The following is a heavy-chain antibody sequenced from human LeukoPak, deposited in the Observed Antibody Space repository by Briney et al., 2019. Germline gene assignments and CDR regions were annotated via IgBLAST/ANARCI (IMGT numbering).Heavy chain of an antibody. CDR2: IYYSGST. Sequence: SETLSLTCTVSGGSISTYYWSWIRQPPGKGLEWIGYIYYSGSTNYNPSLKSRVTISVDTSQNQFSLRLSSVTAADTAVYYCARLEKDYYDSSGYFDCWGQGTLVTVSS. CDR3: ARLEKDYYDSSGYFDC. CDR1: GGSISTYY. V-gene: IGHV4-59*08. J-gene: IGHJ4*02. D-gene: IGHD3-22*01.